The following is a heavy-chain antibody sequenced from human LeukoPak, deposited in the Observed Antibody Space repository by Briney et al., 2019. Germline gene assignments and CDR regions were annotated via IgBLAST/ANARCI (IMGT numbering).Heavy chain of an antibody. CDR2: INPNTGGT. CDR1: GYTFSGHY. D-gene: IGHD3-3*01. J-gene: IGHJ4*02. CDR3: ARDMYDFLSAAYYFDY. V-gene: IGHV1-2*02. Sequence: ASVKVSCRASGYTFSGHYMHWVRQAPGRGLEWMGWINPNTGGTNYAQKFQGGVTMTRDTSISTVYMELRRLRSDDTAVYYCARDMYDFLSAAYYFDYWGQGTLVILSS.